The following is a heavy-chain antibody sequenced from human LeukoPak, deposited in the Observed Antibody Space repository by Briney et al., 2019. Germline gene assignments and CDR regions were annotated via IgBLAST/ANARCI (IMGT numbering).Heavy chain of an antibody. J-gene: IGHJ6*03. CDR2: INHSGST. CDR3: ARERGYSYGYYYYYYMDV. V-gene: IGHV4-34*01. Sequence: PSETLSLTCAVYGGSFSGYYWSWIRQPPGKGLEWIGEINHSGSTNYNPSLKSRVTMSVDTSKNQFSLKLSSVTAADTAVYYCARERGYSYGYYYYYYMDVWGKGTTVTISS. D-gene: IGHD5-18*01. CDR1: GGSFSGYY.